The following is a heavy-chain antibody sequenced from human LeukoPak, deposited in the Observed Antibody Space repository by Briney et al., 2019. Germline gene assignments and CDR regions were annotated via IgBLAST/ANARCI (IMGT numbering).Heavy chain of an antibody. Sequence: PGRSLRLSCAASGFTFDDYAMHWVRQAPGKGLEWVSGISWNSGNIGYADSVKGRFTISRDNSKNTLYLQMNSLRAEDTAVYYCAKDREIRYFDWLLGAFDYWGQGTLVTVSS. D-gene: IGHD3-9*01. CDR3: AKDREIRYFDWLLGAFDY. CDR1: GFTFDDYA. V-gene: IGHV3-9*01. J-gene: IGHJ4*02. CDR2: ISWNSGNI.